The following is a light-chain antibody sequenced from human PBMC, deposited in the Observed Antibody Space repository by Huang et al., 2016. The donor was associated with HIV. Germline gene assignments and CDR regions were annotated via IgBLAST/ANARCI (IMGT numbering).Light chain of an antibody. CDR1: QSIGSN. V-gene: IGKV3-11*01. CDR2: DAS. CDR3: QQRNNWPPWT. J-gene: IGKJ1*01. Sequence: EIVLTQSPATLSLSPGEGATLACRASQSIGSNLAWYQQRPGQAPRLLIYDASLRATCIPARLRCRGSGTDFTLTIVSLEPEDFAVYYYQQRNNWPPWTFGQGTKVELK.